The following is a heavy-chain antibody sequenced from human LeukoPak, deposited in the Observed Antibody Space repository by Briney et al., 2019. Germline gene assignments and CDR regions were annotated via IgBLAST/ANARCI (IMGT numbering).Heavy chain of an antibody. CDR2: ISHDGSSE. V-gene: IGHV3-30-3*01. J-gene: IGHJ4*02. CDR3: ARVPYVSGSFDY. D-gene: IGHD3-10*01. CDR1: GFTFSIHV. Sequence: GRSLRLSCAASGFTFSIHVIHWVRQAPGKGLEWVAVISHDGSSEYYGDSVKGRFTIFRDNSKNTLYLQMNSLRTEDTAVYYCARVPYVSGSFDYWGQGTLVTAS.